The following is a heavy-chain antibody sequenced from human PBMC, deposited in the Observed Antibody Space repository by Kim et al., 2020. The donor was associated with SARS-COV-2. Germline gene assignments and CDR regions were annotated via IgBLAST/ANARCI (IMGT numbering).Heavy chain of an antibody. CDR1: GFTFSSYG. CDR3: AREESSSGCFDY. J-gene: IGHJ4*02. V-gene: IGHV3-33*05. Sequence: GGSLRLSCAASGFTFSSYGMHWVRQAPGKGLEWVAVISYDGSNKYYADSVKGRFTISRDNSKNTLYLQMNSLRAEDTAVYYCAREESSSGCFDYWGQGTLVTVSS. D-gene: IGHD6-19*01. CDR2: ISYDGSNK.